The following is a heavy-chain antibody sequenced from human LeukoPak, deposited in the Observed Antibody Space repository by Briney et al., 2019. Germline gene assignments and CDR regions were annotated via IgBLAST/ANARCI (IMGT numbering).Heavy chain of an antibody. D-gene: IGHD4-11*01. V-gene: IGHV3-11*04. CDR1: GFTLSDYY. CDR2: ISSRGSTI. Sequence: GGSLRLSCAASGFTLSDYYMSWMRQGPGKGLEWVSYISSRGSTIYYADSVKGRFTISRDNAKNSLYLQMNSLRVEDTAMYSCARRDYSNYGYFDYWGQGTLVTVSS. CDR3: ARRDYSNYGYFDY. J-gene: IGHJ4*02.